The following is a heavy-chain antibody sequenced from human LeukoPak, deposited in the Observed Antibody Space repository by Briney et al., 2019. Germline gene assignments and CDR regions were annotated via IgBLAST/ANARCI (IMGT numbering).Heavy chain of an antibody. CDR3: AKEVGRTKGEPDDY. CDR1: GFTFSSYA. D-gene: IGHD2-21*01. V-gene: IGHV3-30-3*01. J-gene: IGHJ4*02. CDR2: ISYDGSNK. Sequence: PGGSLRLSCAASGFTFSSYAMHWVRQAPGKGLEWVAVISYDGSNKYYADSVKGRFTIARDNSKNTLYLQMNSLRAEDTAVYYCAKEVGRTKGEPDDYWGQGTLVTVSS.